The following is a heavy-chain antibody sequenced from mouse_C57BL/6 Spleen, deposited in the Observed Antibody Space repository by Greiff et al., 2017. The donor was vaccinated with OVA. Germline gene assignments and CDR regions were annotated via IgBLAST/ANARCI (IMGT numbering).Heavy chain of an antibody. V-gene: IGHV1-76*01. CDR3: ARSHYDYDRGFAY. J-gene: IGHJ3*01. Sequence: VQLQQSGAELVRPGASVKLSCKASGYTFTDYYINWVKQRPGQGLEWIARIYPGSGNTYYNEKFKGKATLTAEKSSSTAYMQLSSLTSEDSAVYFCARSHYDYDRGFAYWGQGTLVTVSA. CDR1: GYTFTDYY. CDR2: IYPGSGNT. D-gene: IGHD2-4*01.